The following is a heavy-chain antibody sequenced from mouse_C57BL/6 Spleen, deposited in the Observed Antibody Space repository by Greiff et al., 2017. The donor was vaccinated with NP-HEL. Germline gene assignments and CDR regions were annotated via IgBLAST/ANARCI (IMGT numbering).Heavy chain of an antibody. CDR1: GYTFTDYE. CDR2: IDPETGGT. V-gene: IGHV1-15*01. Sequence: VKLQESGAELVRPGASVTLSCKASGYTFTDYEMHWVKQTPVHGLEWIGAIDPETGGTAYNQKFKGKAILTADKSSSTAYMELRSLTSEDSAVYYCTREDYYGTGFFDYWGQGTTLTVSS. J-gene: IGHJ2*01. D-gene: IGHD1-2*01. CDR3: TREDYYGTGFFDY.